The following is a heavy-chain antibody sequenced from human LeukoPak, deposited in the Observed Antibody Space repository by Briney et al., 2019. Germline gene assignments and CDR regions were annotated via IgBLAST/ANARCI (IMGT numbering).Heavy chain of an antibody. CDR2: ISYDGSNK. Sequence: PGGSLRLSCAASGFTFSSYGMHWVRQAPGKGLEWVAVISYDGSNKYYADSVKGRFTISRDNSKNTLYLQMNSLRAEDTAVYYCAKVADYGDYGGNYGTDVWGKGTTVTVSS. J-gene: IGHJ6*04. V-gene: IGHV3-30*18. CDR1: GFTFSSYG. CDR3: AKVADYGDYGGNYGTDV. D-gene: IGHD4-17*01.